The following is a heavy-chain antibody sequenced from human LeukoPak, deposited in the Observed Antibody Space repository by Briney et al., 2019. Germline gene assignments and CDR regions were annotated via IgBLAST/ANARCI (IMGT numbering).Heavy chain of an antibody. V-gene: IGHV3-23*01. J-gene: IGHJ4*02. CDR3: AKSTYGSPEGY. CDR2: ISGSGGST. CDR1: GFTFSSYA. D-gene: IGHD3-10*01. Sequence: GGSLRLSCAASGFTFSSYAMSWVRQAPGKGLEWVSAISGSGGSTYYADSVKGRFTISRDNSKNTLYLQMNILRAEDTAVYYCAKSTYGSPEGYWGQGTLVTVSS.